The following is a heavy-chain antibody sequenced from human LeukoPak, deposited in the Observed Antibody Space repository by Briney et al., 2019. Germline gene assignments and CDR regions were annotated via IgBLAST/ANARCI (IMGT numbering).Heavy chain of an antibody. V-gene: IGHV3-21*01. CDR2: ISSSSSYI. CDR1: GFTFSSYS. J-gene: IGHJ4*02. Sequence: GGSLRLSCAASGFTFSSYSMNWVRQAPGKGLEWVSSISSSSSYIYYADSVKGRFTISRDNAKNSLYLQMNSLRAEDTAVYYCARGTMVRGPLDYWGQGTLVTVSS. CDR3: ARGTMVRGPLDY. D-gene: IGHD3-10*01.